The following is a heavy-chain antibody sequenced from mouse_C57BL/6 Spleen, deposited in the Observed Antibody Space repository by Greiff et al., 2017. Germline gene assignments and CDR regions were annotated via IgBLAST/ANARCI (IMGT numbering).Heavy chain of an antibody. CDR3: ARNYYGSRNWYFDV. J-gene: IGHJ1*03. V-gene: IGHV5-4*03. CDR2: ISDGGSYT. Sequence: EVKLQESGGGLVKPGGSLKLSCAASGFTFSSYAMSWVRQTPEKRLEWVATISDGGSYTYYPDNVKGRFTISRDNAKNNLYLQMSHLKSEDTAMYYCARNYYGSRNWYFDVWGTGTTVTVSS. D-gene: IGHD1-1*01. CDR1: GFTFSSYA.